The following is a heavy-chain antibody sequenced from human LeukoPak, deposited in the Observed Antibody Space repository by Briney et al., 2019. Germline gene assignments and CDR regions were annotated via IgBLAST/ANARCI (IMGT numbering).Heavy chain of an antibody. CDR3: ASDYSNRPLGY. Sequence: SETLSLPCTVSGGSISSSSYYWGWIRQPPGKGLEWIGEINHSGSTNYNPSLKSRVTISVDTSKNQFSLKLSSVTAADTAVYYCASDYSNRPLGYWGQGTLVTVSS. J-gene: IGHJ4*02. CDR1: GGSISSSSYY. V-gene: IGHV4-39*07. D-gene: IGHD4-11*01. CDR2: INHSGST.